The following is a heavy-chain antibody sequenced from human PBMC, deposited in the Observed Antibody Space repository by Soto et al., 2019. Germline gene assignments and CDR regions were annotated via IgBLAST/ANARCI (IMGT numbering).Heavy chain of an antibody. CDR3: ARAIVVVPAAIPYYYYYYGMDV. CDR1: GGSFSGYY. V-gene: IGHV4-34*01. J-gene: IGHJ6*02. D-gene: IGHD2-2*01. CDR2: INHSGST. Sequence: PSETLSLTCAVYGGSFSGYYWSWIRQPPGKGLEWIGEINHSGSTNYNPSLKSRVTISVDTSKNQFSLKLSSVTAADTAVYYCARAIVVVPAAIPYYYYYYGMDVWGQGTTVTVSS.